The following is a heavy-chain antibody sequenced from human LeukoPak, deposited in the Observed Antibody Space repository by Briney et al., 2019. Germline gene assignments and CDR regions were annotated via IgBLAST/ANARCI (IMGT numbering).Heavy chain of an antibody. D-gene: IGHD3-10*01. CDR2: ISGSGDRT. J-gene: IGHJ4*02. Sequence: GGSLRLSCAASGFTFSSSAMSWVRQAPGKGLEWVSTISGSGDRTYYADSVKGRFTISRDNSKNTLFLHMNSLRAEDTAVYYCAKGYCGAGGYSWFDYWGQGTLVTVSS. V-gene: IGHV3-23*01. CDR1: GFTFSSSA. CDR3: AKGYCGAGGYSWFDY.